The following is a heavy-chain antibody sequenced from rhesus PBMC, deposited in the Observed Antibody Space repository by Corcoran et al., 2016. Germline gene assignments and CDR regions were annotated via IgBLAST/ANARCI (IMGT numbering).Heavy chain of an antibody. V-gene: IGHV4-122*02. CDR2: ITYSGSP. Sequence: QVQLQESGPGLVKPSETLSLTCAVSGGSISSGYYYWSWIRQPPGKGLEWIGYITYSGSPSYNPSLQSRVTISRDTSKNQFSLKLSSVTAADTAVYYCARETMAAAATFDYWGQGVLVTVSS. CDR1: GGSISSGYYY. CDR3: ARETMAAAATFDY. J-gene: IGHJ4*01. D-gene: IGHD6-25*01.